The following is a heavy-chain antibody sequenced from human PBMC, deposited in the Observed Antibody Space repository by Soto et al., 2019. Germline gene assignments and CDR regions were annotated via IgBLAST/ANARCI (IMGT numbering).Heavy chain of an antibody. CDR3: ARLYTYGYYYFGY. D-gene: IGHD5-18*01. Sequence: QVRLQESGPGLVKPSQTLSLTCTVSGDSISGGNYYWSWIRQNPGKGLEWIGYIYYSGSTYHTPSLKSRLTMSVDTSENQFSLKLRSVTAADTAVYYCARLYTYGYYYFGYWGQGTLVTVSS. V-gene: IGHV4-31*03. CDR2: IYYSGST. CDR1: GDSISGGNYY. J-gene: IGHJ4*02.